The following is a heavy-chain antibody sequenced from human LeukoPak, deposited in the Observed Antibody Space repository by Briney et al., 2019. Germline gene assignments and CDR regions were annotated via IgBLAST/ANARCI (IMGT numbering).Heavy chain of an antibody. V-gene: IGHV3-7*01. D-gene: IGHD1-26*01. CDR1: GFPFNSYW. J-gene: IGHJ3*02. CDR2: IKEDGSEK. CDR3: APEVWELQGASDI. Sequence: GGSLRLSCAASGFPFNSYWMSWVRQAPGRGLEWVANIKEDGSEKFYVDSVKGRFTISRDNAKNSLFLQMTSLRAEDTALYYCAPEVWELQGASDIWGQGTMVTVSS.